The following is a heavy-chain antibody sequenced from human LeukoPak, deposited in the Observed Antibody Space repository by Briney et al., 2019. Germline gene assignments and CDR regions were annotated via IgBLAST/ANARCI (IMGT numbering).Heavy chain of an antibody. D-gene: IGHD3-22*01. CDR2: IYTSGST. CDR3: ARQSRWLFRSFDY. Sequence: SQTLSLTCTVSGGSISSGSYYWSWIRQPAGKGLEWIGRIYTSGSTNYNPSLKSRVTISVDTSKNQFSLKLSSVTAADTAVYYCARQSRWLFRSFDYWGQGTLVTVSS. J-gene: IGHJ4*02. V-gene: IGHV4-61*02. CDR1: GGSISSGSYY.